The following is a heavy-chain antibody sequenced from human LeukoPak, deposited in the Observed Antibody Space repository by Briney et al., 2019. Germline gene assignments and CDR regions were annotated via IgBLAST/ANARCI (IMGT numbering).Heavy chain of an antibody. D-gene: IGHD1-7*01. V-gene: IGHV4-38-2*02. Sequence: SETLSLTCTVSGYSISSGYYWGWIRQPPGKGLEWIGSIYHSGSTYYNPSLKSRVTISVDTSKNQFSLKLSSVTAADTAVYYCAREGGVGTAIFDYWGQGTLVTVSS. J-gene: IGHJ4*02. CDR1: GYSISSGYY. CDR3: AREGGVGTAIFDY. CDR2: IYHSGST.